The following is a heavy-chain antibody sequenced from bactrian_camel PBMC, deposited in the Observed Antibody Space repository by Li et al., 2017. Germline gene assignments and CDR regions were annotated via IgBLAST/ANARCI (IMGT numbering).Heavy chain of an antibody. CDR2: ISPART. V-gene: IGHV3S60*01. CDR3: AADRLACLGSTWSGESLKWNY. J-gene: IGHJ4*01. Sequence: QVQLVESGGGSVQPGGSLRLSCTASGFTFEDSDMAWYRQSPGNECELVASISPARTYYAGSVKGRFTISRDSAENSVYLQMNNLKPDDTGVYYCAADRLACLGSTWSGESLKWNYWGQGTQVTVS. D-gene: IGHD1*01. CDR1: GFTFEDSD.